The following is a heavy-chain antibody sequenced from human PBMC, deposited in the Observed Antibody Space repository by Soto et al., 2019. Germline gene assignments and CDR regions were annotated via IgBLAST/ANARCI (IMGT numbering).Heavy chain of an antibody. CDR1: GGSISSGDYS. CDR3: ARGGDYDGSGSNLPFMDV. CDR2: MYHGGST. Sequence: QLQLQESGSGLVKPSQTLSLTCVVSGGSISSGDYSWSWIQQPPGKGLEWIGYMYHGGSTYYNPSLKSRVTISVDRSENQFSLKLSSVTAADTAVYYCARGGDYDGSGSNLPFMDVWGQGTTVTVSS. J-gene: IGHJ6*02. D-gene: IGHD3-10*01. V-gene: IGHV4-30-2*01.